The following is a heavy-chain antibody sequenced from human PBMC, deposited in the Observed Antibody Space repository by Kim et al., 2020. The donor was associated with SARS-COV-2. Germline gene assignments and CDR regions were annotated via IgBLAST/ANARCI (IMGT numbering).Heavy chain of an antibody. CDR3: ASGIDSSGYYHDY. D-gene: IGHD3-22*01. Sequence: AQKFPGRVTITADKSTGTAYMELSSLRSEDTAVYYCASGIDSSGYYHDYWGQGTLVTVSS. V-gene: IGHV1-69*02. J-gene: IGHJ4*02.